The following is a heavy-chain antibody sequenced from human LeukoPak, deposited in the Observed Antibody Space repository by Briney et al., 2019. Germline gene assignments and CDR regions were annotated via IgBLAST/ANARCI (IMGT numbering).Heavy chain of an antibody. CDR1: GYSISSGYY. CDR2: IYHSGST. D-gene: IGHD3-3*01. Sequence: PSETLSLTCTVSGYSISSGYYWGWIRQPPGKGLEWIGSIYHSGSTYYNPSLKSRVTISVDTSKNQFSLKLSSVTAADTAVYYCASGGPTIFGVVKKLYFDYWGQGTLVTVYS. J-gene: IGHJ4*02. CDR3: ASGGPTIFGVVKKLYFDY. V-gene: IGHV4-38-2*02.